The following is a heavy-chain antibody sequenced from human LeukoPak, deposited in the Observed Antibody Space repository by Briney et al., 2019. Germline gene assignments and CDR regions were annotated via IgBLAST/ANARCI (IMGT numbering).Heavy chain of an antibody. CDR3: AKVEFDDYVWGSYRLYGMDV. J-gene: IGHJ6*02. CDR2: ISWNSGRI. V-gene: IGHV3-9*01. CDR1: GVTFHDYV. D-gene: IGHD3-16*02. Sequence: GGSLSLSCAVSGVTFHDYVMHWVRQVPGKGLAGVSGISWNSGRIDYADSVKGRFTISRDNAKNSLYLQMNSLRAEDTAVYYCAKVEFDDYVWGSYRLYGMDVWGQGTTVTVSS.